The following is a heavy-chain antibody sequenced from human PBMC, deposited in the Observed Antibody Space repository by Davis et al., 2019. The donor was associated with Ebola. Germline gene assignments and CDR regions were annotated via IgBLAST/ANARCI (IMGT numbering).Heavy chain of an antibody. V-gene: IGHV3-21*01. J-gene: IGHJ4*02. CDR3: ARDWNDSGYFDY. Sequence: GESLKISCAASGFTFSSYSMNWVRQAPGKGLEWVSSISSSSSYIYYADSVKGRFTISRDNAKNSLYLQMNSLRAEDTAVYFCARDWNDSGYFDYWGQGTLVTVSS. D-gene: IGHD1-1*01. CDR1: GFTFSSYS. CDR2: ISSSSSYI.